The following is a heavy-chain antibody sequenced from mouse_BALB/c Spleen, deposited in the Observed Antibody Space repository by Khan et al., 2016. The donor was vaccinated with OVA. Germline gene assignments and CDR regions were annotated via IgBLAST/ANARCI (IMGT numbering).Heavy chain of an antibody. J-gene: IGHJ2*01. V-gene: IGHV5-6-3*01. CDR1: GFTFSSYG. CDR3: ARMARTIN. Sequence: EVQLVESGGGLVQPGGSLKLSCAASGFTFSSYGMSWVRQTPDKRLELVATINSNGGSTYYPDSVKGRFPIPRDNAKNTLYLQMSSLKSEDTANYDCARMARTINWGQGTTLTVSS. CDR2: INSNGGST.